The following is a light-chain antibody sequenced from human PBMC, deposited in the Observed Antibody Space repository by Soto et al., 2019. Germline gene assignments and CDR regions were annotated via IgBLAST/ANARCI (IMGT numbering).Light chain of an antibody. CDR1: SSYVGGYNY. CDR3: CSYALRYPIYV. Sequence: QYVLTQPRSLSGSPGPSVTISCTGTSSYVGGYNYFSWYQQRPDKAPKLLIYDVTERPSGVPDRFSGSKSGNTASLTISGLQAEDDADYYCCSYALRYPIYVFGTGTKVTVL. V-gene: IGLV2-11*01. J-gene: IGLJ1*01. CDR2: DVT.